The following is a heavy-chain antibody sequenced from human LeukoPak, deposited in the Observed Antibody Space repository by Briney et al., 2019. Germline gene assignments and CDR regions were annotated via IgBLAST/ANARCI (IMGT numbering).Heavy chain of an antibody. CDR1: GFTFSDYS. CDR2: ISSTSSYI. Sequence: PGGSLRLSCAASGFTFSDYSMNWVRQASGKGLEWVSSISSTSSYIYYADSVKGRFTISRDNAKNSLYLQMNSLRAEDTAVYYCAGKYYFTMDVWGQGTTVIVSS. CDR3: AGKYYFTMDV. V-gene: IGHV3-21*01. J-gene: IGHJ6*02.